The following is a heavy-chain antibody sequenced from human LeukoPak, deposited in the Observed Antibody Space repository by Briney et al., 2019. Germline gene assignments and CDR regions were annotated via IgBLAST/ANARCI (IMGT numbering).Heavy chain of an antibody. Sequence: SETLSLTCTVSGGSISSSDYYWGWIRPPPGKGLEGLASLYYSGSIYYSPSLKSAVTISVDTSKNQSSLKLRSVTATDTAVYYCARGLTRGYTYGGCFDPWGQGTLVTVSS. CDR3: ARGLTRGYTYGGCFDP. V-gene: IGHV4-39*01. CDR1: GGSISSSDYY. D-gene: IGHD5-12*01. CDR2: LYYSGSI. J-gene: IGHJ5*02.